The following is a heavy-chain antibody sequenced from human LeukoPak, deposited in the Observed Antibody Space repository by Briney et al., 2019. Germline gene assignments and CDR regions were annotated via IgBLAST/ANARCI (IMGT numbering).Heavy chain of an antibody. D-gene: IGHD2-8*02. Sequence: SETLSLTCTVSGGSISSYYWSWIRQPPGKGLEWIAYISDIGSINYNPSLKSRVTISLGTSKNQFSLKLSSVTAADTAVYCCAGHHPRNTVDFWGQGTLVTVSS. CDR2: ISDIGSI. J-gene: IGHJ4*02. V-gene: IGHV4-59*08. CDR3: AGHHPRNTVDF. CDR1: GGSISSYY.